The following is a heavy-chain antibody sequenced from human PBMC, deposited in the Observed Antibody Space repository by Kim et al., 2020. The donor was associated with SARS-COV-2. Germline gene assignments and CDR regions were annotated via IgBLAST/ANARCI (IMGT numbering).Heavy chain of an antibody. Sequence: SETLSLTCAVYGGSFSGYYWSWIRQPPGKGLEWIGEINHSGSTNYNPSLKSRVTISVDTSKNQFSLKLSSVTAADTAVYYCARGGGSGSYRRDFYRYWGQGTLVTVSS. CDR2: INHSGST. J-gene: IGHJ4*02. D-gene: IGHD3-10*01. CDR3: ARGGGSGSYRRDFYRY. V-gene: IGHV4-34*01. CDR1: GGSFSGYY.